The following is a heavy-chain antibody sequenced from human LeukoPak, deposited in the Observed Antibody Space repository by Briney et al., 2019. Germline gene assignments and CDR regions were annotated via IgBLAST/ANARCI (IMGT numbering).Heavy chain of an antibody. J-gene: IGHJ6*03. V-gene: IGHV1-2*02. CDR3: ARGVRGWNDDGYMDV. CDR2: INPNSGGT. CDR1: GYTFTGYY. D-gene: IGHD1-1*01. Sequence: ASVKVSCKASGYTFTGYYMHWVRQAPGQGLEWMGWINPNSGGTNYAQKFQGRVTMTRDTSISTAYMELSRLRSDDTAVYYCARGVRGWNDDGYMDVWGKGTTVTVSS.